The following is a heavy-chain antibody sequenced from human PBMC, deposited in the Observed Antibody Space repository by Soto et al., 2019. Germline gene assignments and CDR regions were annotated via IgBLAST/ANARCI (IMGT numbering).Heavy chain of an antibody. V-gene: IGHV3-21*01. CDR2: ISSSSSHI. CDR1: GFTFISYS. Sequence: WGSLRLSCAASGFTFISYSINLVRQAPLKWLEWVSSISSSSSHIYYADSVKGRFTISRDNAKNSLYLQMNSLRAEDTAVYYCASSYSSHRLWGQGTLVTVSS. D-gene: IGHD6-13*01. CDR3: ASSYSSHRL. J-gene: IGHJ4*02.